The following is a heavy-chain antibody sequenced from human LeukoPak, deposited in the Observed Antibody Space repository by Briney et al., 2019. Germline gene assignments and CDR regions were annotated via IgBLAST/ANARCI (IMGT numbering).Heavy chain of an antibody. Sequence: GGSLRLSCAASGFTFSSYAMSWVRQAPGKGLEWVSAISGSGGSTYYADSVKGRFTVSRDNSKNTLYLQMNSLRAEDTAVYYCAKGSGYQLSNWFDPWGQGTLVTVSS. V-gene: IGHV3-23*01. CDR3: AKGSGYQLSNWFDP. CDR1: GFTFSSYA. J-gene: IGHJ5*02. D-gene: IGHD2-2*01. CDR2: ISGSGGST.